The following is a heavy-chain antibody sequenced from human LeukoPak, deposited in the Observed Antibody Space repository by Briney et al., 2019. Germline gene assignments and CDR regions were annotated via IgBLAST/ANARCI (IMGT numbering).Heavy chain of an antibody. V-gene: IGHV3-53*01. D-gene: IGHD1-14*01. CDR3: ARHRIPEDDGFSAPLSSVVPAPLSN. CDR1: GFTVTTND. CDR2: IYSGDTT. J-gene: IGHJ4*02. Sequence: GGSLRLSCAASGFTVTTNDTSCVCQAPGKGLDWVSAIYSGDTTYYADSVKGRFTISRDNSKNTLYLQMNSLRPEDTALYYCARHRIPEDDGFSAPLSSVVPAPLSNWGEGTLVTVS.